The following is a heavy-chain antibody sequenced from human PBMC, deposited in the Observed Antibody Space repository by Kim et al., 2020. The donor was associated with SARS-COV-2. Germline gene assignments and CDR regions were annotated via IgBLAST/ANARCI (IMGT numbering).Heavy chain of an antibody. Sequence: GESLKISCEGSGYRFTSHWIGWVRQMSGKGLEWMGIIYPSDSDIRYSPSFQGQVTISADKSTNTAYLQWSSLKASDTAMYYCARSLGSYYTDAFDMWGQGTMVTVSS. D-gene: IGHD3-10*01. CDR3: ARSLGSYYTDAFDM. CDR1: GYRFTSHW. V-gene: IGHV5-51*01. J-gene: IGHJ3*02. CDR2: IYPSDSDI.